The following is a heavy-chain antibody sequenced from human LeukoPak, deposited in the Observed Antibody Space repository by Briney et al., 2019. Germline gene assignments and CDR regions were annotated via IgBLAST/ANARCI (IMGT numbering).Heavy chain of an antibody. J-gene: IGHJ4*02. CDR3: ARYSYKHDC. CDR2: MKEDGSQE. V-gene: IGHV3-7*01. CDR1: GFTFSHYW. D-gene: IGHD2-15*01. Sequence: PGGSLRLSCAASGFTFSHYWMTWVRKAPGKGLEWVANMKEDGSQETYVDSVKGRFTISRGNAKNSLYLQMNNVRAEDTAVYYCARYSYKHDCWGQGTLVTVSS.